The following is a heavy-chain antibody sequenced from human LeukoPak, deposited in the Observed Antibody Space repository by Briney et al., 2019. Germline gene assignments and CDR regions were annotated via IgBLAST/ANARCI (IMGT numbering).Heavy chain of an antibody. CDR1: GFTFSSYW. V-gene: IGHV3-74*01. Sequence: GGSLRLSCAASGFTFSSYWMYWVRQAPGKGLVWVSRIDTDGSSTTYADSVKGRFTISRDNAKNTLYLQMNSLRAEDTAIYYCTRGGTTFDYWGQGTLVTVSS. D-gene: IGHD1-1*01. CDR3: TRGGTTFDY. J-gene: IGHJ4*02. CDR2: IDTDGSST.